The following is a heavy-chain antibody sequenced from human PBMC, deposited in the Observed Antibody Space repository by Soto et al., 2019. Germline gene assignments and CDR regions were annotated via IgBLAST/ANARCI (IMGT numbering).Heavy chain of an antibody. CDR2: INHSGST. CDR1: GGSFSGYY. J-gene: IGHJ4*02. V-gene: IGHV4-34*01. CDR3: ARDKITGLFDS. Sequence: SETLSLTCAVYGGSFSGYYWTWIRQPPGTGLEWIGEINHSGSTNYNPSLKSQVTISVDTSKNQFSLKLTSVTAADTAVYYCARDKITGLFDSWGQGTLVTVSS. D-gene: IGHD1-1*01.